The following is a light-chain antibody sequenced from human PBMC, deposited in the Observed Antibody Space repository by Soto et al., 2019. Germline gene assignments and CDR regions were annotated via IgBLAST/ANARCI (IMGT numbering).Light chain of an antibody. CDR3: QQHSHWPPWT. J-gene: IGKJ1*01. Sequence: EIVLTQSPATLSLSPGERGTLSCRASQSVNSYLAWYQQKPGQAPRLLIYDASNRATGVPSRFSGSASGTDFTLTISSLEPEDFAVYYCQQHSHWPPWTFGQGTRVEIQ. V-gene: IGKV3-11*01. CDR1: QSVNSY. CDR2: DAS.